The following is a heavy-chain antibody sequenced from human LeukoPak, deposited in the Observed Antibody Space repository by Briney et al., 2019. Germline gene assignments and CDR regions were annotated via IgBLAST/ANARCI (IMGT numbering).Heavy chain of an antibody. J-gene: IGHJ4*02. Sequence: SVKVSCKASGGTFTSYAISWVRQAPGQGLEWMGGIIPIFGTANYAQRLQGRVTITADESTSTAYMELSSLRSEDTAVYYCANGALEICSSTTCYLDYWGQGTLVTVSS. CDR1: GGTFTSYA. D-gene: IGHD2-2*01. CDR2: IIPIFGTA. V-gene: IGHV1-69*13. CDR3: ANGALEICSSTTCYLDY.